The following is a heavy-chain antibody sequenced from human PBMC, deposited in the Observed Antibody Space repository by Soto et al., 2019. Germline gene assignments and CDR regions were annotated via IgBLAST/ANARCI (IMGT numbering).Heavy chain of an antibody. J-gene: IGHJ5*02. CDR3: ARAGIAAAGTTDYWFDP. D-gene: IGHD6-13*01. CDR1: GGSVSSGSYY. Sequence: ASETLSLTCTVSGGSVSSGSYYWSWIRQPPGKGLEWIGYIYYSGSTNYNPSLKSRVTISVDTSKNQFSLKLSSVTAADTAVYYCARAGIAAAGTTDYWFDPWGQGTLVTVSS. V-gene: IGHV4-61*01. CDR2: IYYSGST.